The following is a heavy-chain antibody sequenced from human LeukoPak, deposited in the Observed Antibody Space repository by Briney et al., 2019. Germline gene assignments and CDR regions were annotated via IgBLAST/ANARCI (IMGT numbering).Heavy chain of an antibody. CDR1: GGSISNSSYD. D-gene: IGHD6-19*01. Sequence: PSETLSLTCTVSGGSISNSSYDWGWIRQPPGKGLEWIGSIYYSGITYYNPSLKSRVTISVDTSKNQSSLKLSSVTAADTAVYYCARLLIAVAIYWGQGTLVTVSS. CDR3: ARLLIAVAIY. J-gene: IGHJ4*02. CDR2: IYYSGIT. V-gene: IGHV4-39*01.